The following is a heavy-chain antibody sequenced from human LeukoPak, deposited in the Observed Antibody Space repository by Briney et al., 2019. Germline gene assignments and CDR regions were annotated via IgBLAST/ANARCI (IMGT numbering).Heavy chain of an antibody. J-gene: IGHJ4*02. CDR1: GFTFSSYG. CDR3: ARDKGTLGDFWSGYYDVSYYFDY. Sequence: GGSLRLSCAASGFTFSSYGMHWVRQAPGKGLEWVAVISYDGSNKYYADSVKGRFTISRDNSKNTLYLQMNSLRAEDTAVYYCARDKGTLGDFWSGYYDVSYYFDYWGQGTLVTVSS. V-gene: IGHV3-30*03. CDR2: ISYDGSNK. D-gene: IGHD3-3*01.